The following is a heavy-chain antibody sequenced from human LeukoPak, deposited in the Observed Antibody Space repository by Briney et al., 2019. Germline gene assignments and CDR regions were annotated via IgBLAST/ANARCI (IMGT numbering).Heavy chain of an antibody. CDR1: GFTFSSYA. Sequence: GRSLRLSCAASGFTFSSYAMHWVRQAPGKGLEWVAVISYDGSNKYYADSVKGRFTIYRDNSKNKLYLQMDSLRAADAAVYYCAKGGSSWYHHFQHWGQGTLVTVSS. CDR3: AKGGSSWYHHFQH. CDR2: ISYDGSNK. D-gene: IGHD6-13*01. J-gene: IGHJ1*01. V-gene: IGHV3-30*07.